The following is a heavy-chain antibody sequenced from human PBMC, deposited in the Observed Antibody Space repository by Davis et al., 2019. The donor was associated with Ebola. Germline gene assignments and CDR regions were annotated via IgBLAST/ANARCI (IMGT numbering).Heavy chain of an antibody. J-gene: IGHJ4*02. D-gene: IGHD3/OR15-3a*01. CDR3: AKEPFWTGYYDY. CDR1: GFTFRNYG. CDR2: ISSDGSSI. V-gene: IGHV3-30*18. Sequence: GESLKISCAASGFTFRNYGMHWVRQAPDKGLEWVGIISSDGSSIFYSESVKGRFTISRDNSKNTLYLQVDSLRVEDTAVYYCAKEPFWTGYYDYWGQGTLVTVSS.